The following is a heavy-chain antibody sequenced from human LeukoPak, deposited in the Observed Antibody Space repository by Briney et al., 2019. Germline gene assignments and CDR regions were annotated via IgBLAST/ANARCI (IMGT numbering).Heavy chain of an antibody. CDR2: INPNSGDT. CDR3: SRDFGEPTGYYMDV. V-gene: IGHV1-2*02. D-gene: IGHD3-3*01. Sequence: ASVKVSCKASGYTFTSYGISWVRQAPGQGLEWMGWINPNSGDTNYAQKFRGRVTMTRDTSISTAYMELSSLRSDDTAVYYCSRDFGEPTGYYMDVWGKGTTVTVSS. J-gene: IGHJ6*03. CDR1: GYTFTSYG.